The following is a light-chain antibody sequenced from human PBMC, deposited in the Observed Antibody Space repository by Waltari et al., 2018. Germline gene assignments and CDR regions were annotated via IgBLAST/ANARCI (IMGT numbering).Light chain of an antibody. CDR2: GAS. Sequence: IVMTQSPATLTVSPGERATLPCRASQSVSINLAWYQQKQGQAPRLLIYGASTRATGIPARFSGSGSGTEFTLTISSLQSEDFAVYYCQQYNNWPPWTFGQGTKVEIK. V-gene: IGKV3-15*01. J-gene: IGKJ1*01. CDR3: QQYNNWPPWT. CDR1: QSVSIN.